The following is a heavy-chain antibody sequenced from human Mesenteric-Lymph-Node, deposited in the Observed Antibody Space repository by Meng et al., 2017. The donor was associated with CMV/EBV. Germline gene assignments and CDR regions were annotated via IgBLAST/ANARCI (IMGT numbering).Heavy chain of an antibody. J-gene: IGHJ4*02. CDR2: IGYDGVFK. V-gene: IGHV3-30*04. Sequence: GGSLRLSCGASGFTFNNYPMHWIRQAPGKGLEWVAVIGYDGVFKFHADPVKGRFTISRDDSKNTLYLQMDSLRVEDTAVYYCARDPRIGSPDYFDHWGQGVLVTDSS. CDR1: GFTFNNYP. CDR3: ARDPRIGSPDYFDH. D-gene: IGHD1-26*01.